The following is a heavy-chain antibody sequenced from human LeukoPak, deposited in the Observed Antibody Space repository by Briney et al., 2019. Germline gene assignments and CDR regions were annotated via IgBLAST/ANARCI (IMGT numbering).Heavy chain of an antibody. CDR2: IYSGGST. V-gene: IGHV3-53*01. CDR3: TGSGSDYYYGMDV. D-gene: IGHD3-22*01. Sequence: GGSLRLSCAASGFTVSSNYMSWVRQAPGKGLEWVSVIYSGGSTYYADSVKGRFTISRDNSKNTLYLQMNSLRAEDTAVYYCTGSGSDYYYGMDVWGQGTTVTVSS. J-gene: IGHJ6*02. CDR1: GFTVSSNY.